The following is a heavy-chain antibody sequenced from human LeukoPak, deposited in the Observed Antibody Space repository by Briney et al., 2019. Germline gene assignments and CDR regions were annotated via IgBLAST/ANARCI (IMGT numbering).Heavy chain of an antibody. D-gene: IGHD2-2*01. V-gene: IGHV3-9*01. CDR2: ISWNSGSI. CDR1: GFTFDDYA. CDR3: ARGGEDIVVVPAGH. Sequence: GGSLRLSCAASGFTFDDYAMHWVRQAPGKGLEWVSGISWNSGSIGYADSVKGRFTISRDNAKNSLYLQMNSLRAEDTAVYYCARGGEDIVVVPAGHWGQGTLVTVSS. J-gene: IGHJ4*02.